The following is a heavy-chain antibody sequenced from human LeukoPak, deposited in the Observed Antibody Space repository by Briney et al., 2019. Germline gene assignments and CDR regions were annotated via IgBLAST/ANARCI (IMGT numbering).Heavy chain of an antibody. CDR3: ARAPRDYYDSSGYWHAFDI. J-gene: IGHJ3*02. Sequence: ASVKVSCKASGYTFTSYGISWVRQAPGQGLEWMGWISAYNGNTNYAQKLQGRVTMTTDTSTSTAYMELRSLRSDDTAVYYCARAPRDYYDSSGYWHAFDIWGQGTMVTVSS. CDR1: GYTFTSYG. D-gene: IGHD3-22*01. CDR2: ISAYNGNT. V-gene: IGHV1-18*01.